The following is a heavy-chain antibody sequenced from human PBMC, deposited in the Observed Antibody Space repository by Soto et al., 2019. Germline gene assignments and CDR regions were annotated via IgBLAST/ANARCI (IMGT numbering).Heavy chain of an antibody. J-gene: IGHJ6*02. D-gene: IGHD2-2*01. CDR3: ATDGSYAQNV. V-gene: IGHV3-74*03. CDR1: GLIFSNTW. CDR2: INSDGSST. Sequence: PXESLSLSCEAPGLIFSNTWMHWVRQAPGKGLVWVSHINSDGSSTTYADSVKGRFTISRDNAKNTVYLQMNSLRADDTAVYYCATDGSYAQNVRGQGTTVTVSS.